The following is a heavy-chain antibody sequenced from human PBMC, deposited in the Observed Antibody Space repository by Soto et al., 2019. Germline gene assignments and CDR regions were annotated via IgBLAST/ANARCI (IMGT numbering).Heavy chain of an antibody. CDR3: ARGMAVTTTSVGHYYYMDV. D-gene: IGHD6-19*01. CDR1: GYTLTNYS. Sequence: QVQLVQSGAEVKKPGASVKVSCKTSGYTLTNYSWYWVRQAPGQGLEWMGIINPSGDTTAYAQKFQGRVSMTRDTSTSTVYMELNSLRSEDTALYYCARGMAVTTTSVGHYYYMDVWGKGTTVTVSS. CDR2: INPSGDTT. J-gene: IGHJ6*03. V-gene: IGHV1-46*01.